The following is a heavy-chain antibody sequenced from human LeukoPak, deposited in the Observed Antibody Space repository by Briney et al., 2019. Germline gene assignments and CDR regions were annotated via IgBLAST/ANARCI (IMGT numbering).Heavy chain of an antibody. CDR3: ARHPGRDDYNYLFHY. J-gene: IGHJ4*02. V-gene: IGHV5-51*01. D-gene: IGHD5-24*01. Sequence: RGESLKISCKGSGYSFTSYWIGWVRQMPGKGLEWMGIIYPGDSDTRYSPSFQGQVTISADKSISTAYLQWSSLKASDTAMYYCARHPGRDDYNYLFHYWGQGTLVTVSS. CDR2: IYPGDSDT. CDR1: GYSFTSYW.